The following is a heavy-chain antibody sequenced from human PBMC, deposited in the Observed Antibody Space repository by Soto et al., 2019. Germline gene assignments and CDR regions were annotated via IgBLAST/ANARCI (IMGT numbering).Heavy chain of an antibody. CDR2: IKQDGSEK. V-gene: IGHV3-7*05. Sequence: GGSLRLSCAASGFTFSSYWMSWVRQAPGKGLEWVANIKQDGSEKYYVDSVKGRFTISRDNAKNSLYLQMNSLRAEDTAVYYCARDYPKYSSSPYYFDYWGQGTLVTVSS. CDR3: ARDYPKYSSSPYYFDY. J-gene: IGHJ4*02. D-gene: IGHD6-6*01. CDR1: GFTFSSYW.